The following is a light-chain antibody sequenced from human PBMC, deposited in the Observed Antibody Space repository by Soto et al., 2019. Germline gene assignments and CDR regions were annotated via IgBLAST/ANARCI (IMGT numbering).Light chain of an antibody. CDR1: NGDVGSYDL. V-gene: IGLV2-23*02. CDR2: EVN. CDR3: CSYAGGNTLI. Sequence: QSALTQPATVSGSPRQSITISCTGTNGDVGSYDLVSWYQQYPGKAPKLIIYEVNKRPSGVSNRFSGAKSGNTASLKISGLQTDDEADYDCCSYAGGNTLIFGGGTKVTVL. J-gene: IGLJ2*01.